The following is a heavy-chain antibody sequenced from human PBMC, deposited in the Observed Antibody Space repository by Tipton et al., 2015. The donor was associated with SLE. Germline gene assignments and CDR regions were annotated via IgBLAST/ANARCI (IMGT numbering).Heavy chain of an antibody. CDR2: LNPSGGST. Sequence: QLVQSGAEVKKPGASVKVSCKASGYTFTSYYIHWVRQAPGQGLEWMGILNPSGGSTSYAQKFQGRGTMTRDTSTSTVYMELSSLRAEDTAVYYCAGEREWGPSPLGIHKHWCDPRVQGTLVTVSS. CDR1: GYTFTSYY. J-gene: IGHJ5*02. D-gene: IGHD1-26*01. V-gene: IGHV1-46*01. CDR3: AGEREWGPSPLGIHKHWCDP.